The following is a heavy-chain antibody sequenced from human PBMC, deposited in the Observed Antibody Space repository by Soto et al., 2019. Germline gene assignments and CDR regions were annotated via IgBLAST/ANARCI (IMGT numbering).Heavy chain of an antibody. CDR1: GYSFTTSG. D-gene: IGHD4-17*01. J-gene: IGHJ4*02. Sequence: QVQLVQSGAEVKKSGASVKVSCKASGYSFTTSGITWVRQAPGQGLEWVGWISTYNGNTNYAQKLQDRVTLTTDTSTTTAYMELRSLRSDDTAVYYCARRLYGDYDYWGQGHLVTVSS. CDR2: ISTYNGNT. V-gene: IGHV1-18*01. CDR3: ARRLYGDYDY.